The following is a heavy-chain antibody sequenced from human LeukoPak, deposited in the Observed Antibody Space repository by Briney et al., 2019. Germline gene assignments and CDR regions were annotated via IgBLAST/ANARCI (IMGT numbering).Heavy chain of an antibody. Sequence: PGGSLSLSCAASGFTFSDYYMSWIRQAPGKGLEWVSYISGNSGYTNYADSVKGRFTISRDNAKNSLFLRMNSLRPEDTALYYCATTNDIGNYYFDFWGQGSLVTVSS. J-gene: IGHJ4*02. CDR1: GFTFSDYY. CDR2: ISGNSGYT. D-gene: IGHD4-23*01. V-gene: IGHV3-11*06. CDR3: ATTNDIGNYYFDF.